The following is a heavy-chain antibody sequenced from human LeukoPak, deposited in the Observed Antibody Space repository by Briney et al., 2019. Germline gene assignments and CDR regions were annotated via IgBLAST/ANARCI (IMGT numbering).Heavy chain of an antibody. CDR2: INSDGSST. CDR3: VRDMGYYDKV. V-gene: IGHV3-74*01. CDR1: GFTFSTYW. J-gene: IGHJ4*02. Sequence: PGGSLRLSCAASGFTFSTYWMHWVRQATGKGLVWVSRINSDGSSTNYADSVKGRFTISRDNAKNTLYLQMNSLRAEDTAVYYCVRDMGYYDKVWGQGTLVTVSS. D-gene: IGHD3-22*01.